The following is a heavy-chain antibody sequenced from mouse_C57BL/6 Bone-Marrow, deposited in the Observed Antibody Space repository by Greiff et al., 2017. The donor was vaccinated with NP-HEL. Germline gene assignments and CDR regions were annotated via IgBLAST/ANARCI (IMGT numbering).Heavy chain of an antibody. Sequence: QVQLQQPGAELVKPGASVKMSCKASGYTFTSYWITWVKQRPGQGLEWIGDIYPGSGSTNYNEKFKSKATLTVDTSSSTAYMQLSSLTSEDSAVYYCARRLRQLRLRKAYWGRGTLVTVSA. CDR2: IYPGSGST. J-gene: IGHJ3*01. CDR3: ARRLRQLRLRKAY. V-gene: IGHV1-55*01. D-gene: IGHD3-2*02. CDR1: GYTFTSYW.